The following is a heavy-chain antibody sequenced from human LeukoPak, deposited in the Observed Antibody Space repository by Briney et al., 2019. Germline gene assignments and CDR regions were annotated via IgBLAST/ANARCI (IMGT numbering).Heavy chain of an antibody. Sequence: SETLSLTCAVYGGSFSGYYWSWIRQPPGKGLEWIGEINHSGSTNYNPSLKSRVTISVDTSKNQFSLKLSSVTAADTAVYYCASSFGYGFDAFDIWGQGTMVTVSS. CDR2: INHSGST. CDR1: GGSFSGYY. CDR3: ASSFGYGFDAFDI. J-gene: IGHJ3*02. D-gene: IGHD5-12*01. V-gene: IGHV4-34*01.